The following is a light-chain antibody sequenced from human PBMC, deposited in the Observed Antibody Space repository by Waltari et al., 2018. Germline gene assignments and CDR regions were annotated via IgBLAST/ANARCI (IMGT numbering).Light chain of an antibody. CDR1: SSNTGSNY. V-gene: IGLV1-47*01. CDR3: AAWDDSLSGLWV. CDR2: RNN. Sequence: QSVLTQPPSASGTPGQRVTIPCSGSSSNTGSNYVYWYQQLPGTAPKLLIYRNNQRPSGVPDRFSGSKSGTSASLAISGLRSEDEADYYCAAWDDSLSGLWVFGGGTKLTVL. J-gene: IGLJ3*02.